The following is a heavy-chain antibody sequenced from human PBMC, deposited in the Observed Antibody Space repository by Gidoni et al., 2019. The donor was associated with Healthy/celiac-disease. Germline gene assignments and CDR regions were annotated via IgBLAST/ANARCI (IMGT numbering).Heavy chain of an antibody. CDR2: IIPIFGTA. J-gene: IGHJ2*01. V-gene: IGHV1-69*01. CDR3: ASSVQGYYYDSSGYKRNWYFDL. Sequence: QGLEWRGGIIPIFGTANYAQKFQGRVTITADESTSTAYMELSSLRSEDTAVYYCASSVQGYYYDSSGYKRNWYFDLWGRGTLVTVSS. D-gene: IGHD3-22*01.